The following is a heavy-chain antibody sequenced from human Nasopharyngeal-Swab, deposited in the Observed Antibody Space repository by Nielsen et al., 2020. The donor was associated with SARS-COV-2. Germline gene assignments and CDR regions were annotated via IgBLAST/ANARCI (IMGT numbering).Heavy chain of an antibody. CDR3: ARGGKDIVVVPASLHWYFDL. CDR2: ISAYNGNT. D-gene: IGHD2-2*01. CDR1: GYTFTSYG. Sequence: ASVKVSCKASGYTFTSYGISWVRQAPGQGLEWMGWISAYNGNTNYAQKLQGRVTMTTDTSTSTAYMELRSLRSDDTAVYYCARGGKDIVVVPASLHWYFDLWAVAPWSLSPQ. V-gene: IGHV1-18*01. J-gene: IGHJ2*01.